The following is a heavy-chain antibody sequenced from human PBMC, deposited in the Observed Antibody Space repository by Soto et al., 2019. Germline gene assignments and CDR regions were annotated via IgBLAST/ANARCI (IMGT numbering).Heavy chain of an antibody. CDR3: ARYCKSSSCYGGAFDY. D-gene: IGHD2-2*01. CDR1: GGSFGGYY. J-gene: IGHJ4*02. Sequence: SETLSLTCAVYGGSFGGYYWSWIRQPPGKGLEWIGEINHSGSTNYNPSLMSRVTISVDTSKNQFSLKLSSVTAADTAVYFCARYCKSSSCYGGAFDYWGQGTLVTVSS. V-gene: IGHV4-34*01. CDR2: INHSGST.